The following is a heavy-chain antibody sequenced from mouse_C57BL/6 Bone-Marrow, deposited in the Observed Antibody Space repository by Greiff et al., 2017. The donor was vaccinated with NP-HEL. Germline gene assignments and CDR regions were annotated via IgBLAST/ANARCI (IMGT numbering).Heavy chain of an antibody. J-gene: IGHJ4*01. Sequence: VQLQQSGAELVRPGASVTLSCKASGYTFTDYEMHWVKQTPVHGLEWIGAIDPETGGTAYNQKFKGKAILTADKSSSTAYMELRSLTSEDSAVYYCTRGGYSNYRDYYAMDYWGQGTSVTVSS. CDR1: GYTFTDYE. CDR3: TRGGYSNYRDYYAMDY. CDR2: IDPETGGT. V-gene: IGHV1-15*01. D-gene: IGHD2-5*01.